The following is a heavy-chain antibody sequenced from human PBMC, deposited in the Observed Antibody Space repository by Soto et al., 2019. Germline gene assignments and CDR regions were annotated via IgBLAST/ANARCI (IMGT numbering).Heavy chain of an antibody. V-gene: IGHV4-39*01. CDR2: IYYSGST. CDR3: ARLYYYENNWFDP. Sequence: PSETLFLTCTVSGGSISSSSYYWGWIRQPPGKGLEWIGSIYYSGSTYYNPSLKSRVTISVDTSKNQFSLKLSSVTAADTAVYYCARLYYYENNWFDPWGQGTLVTVSS. CDR1: GGSISSSSYY. D-gene: IGHD3-22*01. J-gene: IGHJ5*02.